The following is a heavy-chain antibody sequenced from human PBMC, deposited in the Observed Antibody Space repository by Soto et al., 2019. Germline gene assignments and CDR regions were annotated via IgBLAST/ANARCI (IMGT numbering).Heavy chain of an antibody. V-gene: IGHV4-31*03. J-gene: IGHJ4*02. Sequence: SETLSLTCTVSGGSISSGGYYWSWIRQHPGKGLEWIGCIYYTGSTNYNPSLKSRVIISLDTSKNQFSLKLSSVTAADTAVYYCAREWGSGTVTDLAFDYWGQGTLVTVSS. CDR3: AREWGSGTVTDLAFDY. CDR2: IYYTGST. CDR1: GGSISSGGYY. D-gene: IGHD3-10*01.